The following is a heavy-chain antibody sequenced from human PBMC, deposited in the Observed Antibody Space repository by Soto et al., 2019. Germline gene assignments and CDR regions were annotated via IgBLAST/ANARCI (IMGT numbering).Heavy chain of an antibody. Sequence: ASVKVSCKTSGGTFSTYAIYWVRQAPGQGLEWMGAIIPLFGTANYAQKYKGRVTITADESTSTAYMELRSLKSEDTAVYYCAREDSGSWYYWGQGTLVTVSS. CDR3: AREDSGSWYY. CDR2: IIPLFGTA. V-gene: IGHV1-69*13. J-gene: IGHJ4*02. D-gene: IGHD6-13*01. CDR1: GGTFSTYA.